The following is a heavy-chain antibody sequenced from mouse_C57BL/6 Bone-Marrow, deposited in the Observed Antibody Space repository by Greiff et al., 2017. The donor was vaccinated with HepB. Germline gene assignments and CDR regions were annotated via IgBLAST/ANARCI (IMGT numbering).Heavy chain of an antibody. V-gene: IGHV1-55*01. CDR3: SYYYEGYYAMDY. J-gene: IGHJ4*01. CDR1: GYTFTSYW. CDR2: IYPGSGST. D-gene: IGHD1-1*01. Sequence: VQLQQPGAELVKPGASVKMSCKASGYTFTSYWITWVKQRPGQGLEWIGDIYPGSGSTNYNEKFKSKATLTVDTASSTAYMQRSSLTSEDSAVYYCSYYYEGYYAMDYWGQGTSVTVSS.